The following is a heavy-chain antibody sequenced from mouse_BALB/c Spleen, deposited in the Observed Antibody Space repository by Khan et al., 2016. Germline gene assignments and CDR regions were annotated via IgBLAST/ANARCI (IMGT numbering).Heavy chain of an antibody. CDR2: IDPTNGNT. J-gene: IGHJ1*01. CDR1: GFNIKDTY. D-gene: IGHD6-1*01. V-gene: IGHV14-3*02. CDR3: ASTNLTPQYFYV. Sequence: EVQLQESGAELVKPGASVKLSCTASGFNIKDTYMHWVKQRPEQGLEWIGKIDPTNGNTNYDPNFQGKATLTADTYSNTAYLQLSSLATEDTAGEYCASTNLTPQYFYVESARTTVTVSS.